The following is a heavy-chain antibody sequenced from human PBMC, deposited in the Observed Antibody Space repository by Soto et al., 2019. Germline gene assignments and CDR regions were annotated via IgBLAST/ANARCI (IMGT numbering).Heavy chain of an antibody. D-gene: IGHD3-9*01. V-gene: IGHV4-39*01. CDR2: VYYTGTT. Sequence: ETLPLTCTVSGGSISSTDHYWGWIRQSPGKGLEWIGSVYYTGTTYYNPSLKSRVTISVDASKSQFSLTLRSVTAADTAVYYCARQVTYHILAPPCLLDYWGQGSLVTVSS. CDR3: ARQVTYHILAPPCLLDY. J-gene: IGHJ4*02. CDR1: GGSISSTDHY.